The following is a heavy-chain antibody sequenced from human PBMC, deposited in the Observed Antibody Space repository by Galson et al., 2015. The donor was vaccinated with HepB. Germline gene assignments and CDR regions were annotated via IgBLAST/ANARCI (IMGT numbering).Heavy chain of an antibody. V-gene: IGHV3-74*01. J-gene: IGHJ4*02. CDR3: ARDIIGVVKAAPPSLDL. D-gene: IGHD2/OR15-2a*01. CDR2: ISPDGRP. CDR1: GFNLSDFW. Sequence: SLRLSCAAAGFNLSDFWMHWVRQVPTKGLVWVARISPDGRPGYAASVKGRFTLSRDNGKSTLYLQLTSLREDDAGMYYCARDIIGVVKAAPPSLDLWGQGTQVTVS.